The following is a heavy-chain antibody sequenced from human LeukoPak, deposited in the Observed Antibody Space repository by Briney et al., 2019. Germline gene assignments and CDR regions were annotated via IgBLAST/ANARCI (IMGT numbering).Heavy chain of an antibody. D-gene: IGHD2-2*03. CDR3: ARHSFGYCSSTSRYMPDY. CDR2: IYYSGST. V-gene: IGHV4-39*01. CDR1: GGSISSSSYY. J-gene: IGHJ4*02. Sequence: PSETLSLTCTVSGGSISSSSYYWGWIRQPPGKGLEWIGSIYYSGSTYYNPSLKSRVTISVDTSKNQFSLKLSSVTAADTAVYYCARHSFGYCSSTSRYMPDYWGQGTLVTVSS.